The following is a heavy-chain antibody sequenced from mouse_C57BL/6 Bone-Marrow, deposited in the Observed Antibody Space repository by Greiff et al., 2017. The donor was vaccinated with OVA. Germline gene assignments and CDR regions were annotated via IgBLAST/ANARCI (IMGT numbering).Heavy chain of an antibody. CDR1: GYTHTLYS. CDR2: IYPSDSET. CDR3: ARSRGTGTDY. V-gene: IGHV1-52*01. D-gene: IGHD4-1*01. Sequence: QVQLQQTVAELVRPGSSVKLSCKASGYTHTLYSMHRVKQRPIQGLEWIGNIYPSDSETQSTQKFKDKATVTVDKSASTAYMQLSSLTSEDSAVYYCARSRGTGTDYWGQGTTLTVSS. J-gene: IGHJ2*01.